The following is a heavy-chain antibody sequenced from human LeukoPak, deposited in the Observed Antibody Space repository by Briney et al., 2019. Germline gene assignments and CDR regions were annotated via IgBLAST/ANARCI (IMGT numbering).Heavy chain of an antibody. J-gene: IGHJ4*02. CDR1: GFTFSNYE. Sequence: SGGSLRLSCAASGFTFSNYEMIWVRQAPGKGLEWVAYISSSDRTISGSTIYYADSVKGRFTISRDNAKNSLFLQMNSLRAEDTAVYYCARDSPNEVILWWSIDYWGQGTLVTVSS. V-gene: IGHV3-48*03. D-gene: IGHD2-21*01. CDR2: ISSSDRTISGSTI. CDR3: ARDSPNEVILWWSIDY.